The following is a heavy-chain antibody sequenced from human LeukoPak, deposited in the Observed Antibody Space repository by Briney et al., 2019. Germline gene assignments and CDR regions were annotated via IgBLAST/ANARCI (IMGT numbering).Heavy chain of an antibody. Sequence: ASVKVSCKTSGYTFTNHGIGWVRQAPGQRLEWMGWISAYTGDTHYVQKFNDRVTMTIDTSTSTAYMELTSLRSDDTAFYYCARGMGPRLRPGRFAPGGQGTLFTVSS. CDR1: GYTFTNHG. J-gene: IGHJ5*02. V-gene: IGHV1-18*01. CDR3: ARGMGPRLRPGRFAP. D-gene: IGHD2-21*02. CDR2: ISAYTGDT.